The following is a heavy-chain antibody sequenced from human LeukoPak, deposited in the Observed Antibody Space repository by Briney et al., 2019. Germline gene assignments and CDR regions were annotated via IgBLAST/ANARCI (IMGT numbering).Heavy chain of an antibody. J-gene: IGHJ2*01. CDR3: VGTYYDILTGYPNDWYFDL. CDR2: IYYSGST. V-gene: IGHV4-59*08. Sequence: SETLSLTCTVSGGSISSYYWSWIRQPPGKGLEWIGYIYYSGSTNYNPSLKSRVTISVDTSKNQFSLKLSSVTAADTAVYYCVGTYYDILTGYPNDWYFDLWGRGTLVTVSS. CDR1: GGSISSYY. D-gene: IGHD3-9*01.